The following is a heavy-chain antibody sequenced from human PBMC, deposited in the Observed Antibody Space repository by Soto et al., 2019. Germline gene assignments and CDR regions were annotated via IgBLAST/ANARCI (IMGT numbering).Heavy chain of an antibody. D-gene: IGHD2-15*01. CDR1: GFTCRSYW. CDR3: AKDYGYCSGGRCYSSGWLDP. J-gene: IGHJ5*02. CDR2: ITRDGSST. Sequence: PGGSLRLSCAASGFTCRSYWMHWVRQAPGKGLVWVSRITRDGSSTYYADSVKGRFTISRDNAKNTLYLQMNSLRAEDTAVYYCAKDYGYCSGGRCYSSGWLDPWGQGTLVTV. V-gene: IGHV3-74*01.